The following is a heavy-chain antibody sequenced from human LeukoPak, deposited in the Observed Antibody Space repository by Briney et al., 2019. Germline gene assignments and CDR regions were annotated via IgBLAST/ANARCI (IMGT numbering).Heavy chain of an antibody. D-gene: IGHD3-22*01. CDR2: IYVGGST. J-gene: IGHJ6*03. Sequence: NPSETLSLTCTVSGGSMFSYHWSWVRQSAGEGLEWIGHIYVGGSTNYSPSLKSRVTMSVDTTKNQFSLKLKSVTAADTAVYYCARLRFYDSSGYSPGYYMDVWGKGTTVTVSS. CDR1: GGSMFSYH. V-gene: IGHV4-4*07. CDR3: ARLRFYDSSGYSPGYYMDV.